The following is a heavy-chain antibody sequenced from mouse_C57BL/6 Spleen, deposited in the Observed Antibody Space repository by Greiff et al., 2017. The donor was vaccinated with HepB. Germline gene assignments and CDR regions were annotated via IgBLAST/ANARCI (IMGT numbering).Heavy chain of an antibody. Sequence: QVQLQQSGPELVKPGASVKISCKASGYAFSSSWMNWVKQRPGKGLEWIGRIYPGDGDTNYNGKFKGKATLTADKSSSTAYMQLSSLTSEDSAVYFCARWDYGSSVYYFDYWGQGTTLTVSS. CDR3: ARWDYGSSVYYFDY. D-gene: IGHD1-1*01. CDR1: GYAFSSSW. J-gene: IGHJ2*01. V-gene: IGHV1-82*01. CDR2: IYPGDGDT.